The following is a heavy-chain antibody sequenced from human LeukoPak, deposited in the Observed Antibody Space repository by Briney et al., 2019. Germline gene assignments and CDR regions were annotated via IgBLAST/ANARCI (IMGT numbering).Heavy chain of an antibody. CDR3: ARDYNDILTGRFDY. D-gene: IGHD3-9*01. CDR1: GGSMTSYY. CDR2: ICTSGST. V-gene: IGHV4-4*07. J-gene: IGHJ4*02. Sequence: PSETLSLTCTVSGGSMTSYYWSWIRQPAGKGLEWIGRICTSGSTNYNPSLKSRVTMSVDTSKNQFSLELRSVTAADTALYYCARDYNDILTGRFDYWGQGTLVTVSS.